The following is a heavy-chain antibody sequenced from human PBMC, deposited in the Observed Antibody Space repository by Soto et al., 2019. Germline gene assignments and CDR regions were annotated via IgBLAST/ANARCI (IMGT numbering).Heavy chain of an antibody. J-gene: IGHJ5*02. Sequence: PSETLSLTCTVSGGSISSGDYYWSWIRQPPGKGLEWIGYIYYSGSTYYNPSLKSRVTISVDTSKNQFSLKLSSVTAADTAVYYCARDHYSSSWIKETYNWFDPWGQGTLVTVSS. CDR2: IYYSGST. D-gene: IGHD6-13*01. CDR1: GGSISSGDYY. CDR3: ARDHYSSSWIKETYNWFDP. V-gene: IGHV4-30-4*01.